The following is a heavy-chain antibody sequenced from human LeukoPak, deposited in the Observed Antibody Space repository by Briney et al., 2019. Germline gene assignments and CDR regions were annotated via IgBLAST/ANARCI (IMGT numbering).Heavy chain of an antibody. V-gene: IGHV3-7*01. CDR2: IKQDGSEK. Sequence: GGSLTLSCAASGFTLSSYCMIWVRKAPGKGLEWVANIKQDGSEKYYVDSVNGRFTISRDNAKKLLYLQMNSLRVEKAAEYYCARNMVRSGWLCRFDNWGQGTLVTVSP. J-gene: IGHJ4*02. D-gene: IGHD6-19*01. CDR1: GFTLSSYC. CDR3: ARNMVRSGWLCRFDN.